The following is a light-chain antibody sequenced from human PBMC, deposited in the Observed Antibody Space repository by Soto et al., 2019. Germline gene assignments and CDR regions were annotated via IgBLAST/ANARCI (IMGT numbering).Light chain of an antibody. Sequence: QSALTQPRSVSGSPGQSVTISCTGTSSDVGGYNNVSWYQQHPGKAPKLMIYDVTKRPSGVPDRFSGSKSGNTASLTISALQSEDEADYYCCSYTGSYTLKVFGGGTKLTVL. CDR3: CSYTGSYTLKV. J-gene: IGLJ3*02. CDR2: DVT. V-gene: IGLV2-11*01. CDR1: SSDVGGYNN.